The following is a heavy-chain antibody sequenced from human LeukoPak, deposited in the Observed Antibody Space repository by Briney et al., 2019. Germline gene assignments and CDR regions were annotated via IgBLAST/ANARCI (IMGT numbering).Heavy chain of an antibody. CDR3: ATDSGTYDGIDGFDI. V-gene: IGHV3-53*01. J-gene: IGHJ3*02. D-gene: IGHD1-26*01. CDR2: IYVGGST. CDR1: GFTVSDNY. Sequence: PGGSLRLSCAASGFTVSDNYMSWVRQTPGKGLEWVSLIYVGGSTYYPDSVRGRFTISRDNAKNSLYLQMDNLRAEDTAVYYCATDSGTYDGIDGFDIWGQGTMVTVSS.